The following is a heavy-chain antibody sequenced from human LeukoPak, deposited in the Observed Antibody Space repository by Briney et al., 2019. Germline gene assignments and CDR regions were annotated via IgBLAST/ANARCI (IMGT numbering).Heavy chain of an antibody. CDR3: ARAGNKFIITDIYHYYYIDV. CDR2: INPSIDRT. CDR1: GYTFTSYA. V-gene: IGHV1-46*01. D-gene: IGHD3-16*01. Sequence: ASVKVSCKASGYTFTSYAMNWVRQAPGQGPEWMGIINPSIDRTTYARKFQGRVTMTRDMSTNTVYLELSSLRSEDTAVYYCARAGNKFIITDIYHYYYIDVWGKGTTVTVAS. J-gene: IGHJ6*03.